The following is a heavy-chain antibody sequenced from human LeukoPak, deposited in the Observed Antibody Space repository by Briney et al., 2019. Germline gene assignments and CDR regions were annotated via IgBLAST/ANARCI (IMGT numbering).Heavy chain of an antibody. CDR2: IYYSGST. CDR3: ASQVVPAAKGDNWFDP. D-gene: IGHD2-2*01. V-gene: IGHV4-39*01. J-gene: IGHJ5*02. CDR1: GGSISSSSYY. Sequence: SETLSLTCTVSGGSISSSSYYWGWIRQPPGKGLEWIGSIYYSGSTYYNPSLKSRVTISVDTSKNQFSLKLSSVTAADTAVYYCASQVVPAAKGDNWFDPWGQGTLVTVSS.